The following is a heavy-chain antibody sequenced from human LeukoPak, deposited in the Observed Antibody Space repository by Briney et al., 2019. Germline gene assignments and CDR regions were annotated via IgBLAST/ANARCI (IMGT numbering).Heavy chain of an antibody. CDR2: ISHSGRT. D-gene: IGHD2-8*02. CDR1: GFSINTSYF. CDR3: ARHEERFLVRFFDY. V-gene: IGHV4-38-2*01. Sequence: PSETLSLTCAVSGFSINTSYFWGWIRQPPGKGLEWIGTISHSGRTFYNPSLRTRVTISLDTSKNLFSLNLTSVTAADTAVYYSARHEERFLVRFFDYWGQGTLVTVSS. J-gene: IGHJ4*02.